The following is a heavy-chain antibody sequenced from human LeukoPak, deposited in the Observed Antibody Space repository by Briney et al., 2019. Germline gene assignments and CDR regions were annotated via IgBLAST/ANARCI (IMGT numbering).Heavy chain of an antibody. CDR1: GYTFTSYD. V-gene: IGHV1-8*01. D-gene: IGHD6-19*01. Sequence: ASVKVSCKASGYTFTSYDINWVRQATGQGLEWMGWMNPNSGNTGYAQKFQGRVTMTRNTSISTAYMELSSLRSEDTAVYYCARADSVAGVGSYYYYYGMDVWGQGTTVTVSS. CDR2: MNPNSGNT. J-gene: IGHJ6*02. CDR3: ARADSVAGVGSYYYYYGMDV.